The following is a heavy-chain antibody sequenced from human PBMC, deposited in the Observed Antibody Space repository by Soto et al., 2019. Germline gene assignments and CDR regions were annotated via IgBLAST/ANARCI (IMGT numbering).Heavy chain of an antibody. J-gene: IGHJ4*02. CDR2: ISGSGGDT. V-gene: IGHV3-23*01. CDR3: ATGGRSSSGLDFDS. D-gene: IGHD6-6*01. Sequence: EVQLLESGGGLVQPGGSLRLSCAASGFTFSSYALNWVRQAPGKGLEWVSTISGSGGDTYYADSVKGRFTISRDNSRYTMTLKMHSLRAEDTAVYYCATGGRSSSGLDFDSWGQGTQVTVSS. CDR1: GFTFSSYA.